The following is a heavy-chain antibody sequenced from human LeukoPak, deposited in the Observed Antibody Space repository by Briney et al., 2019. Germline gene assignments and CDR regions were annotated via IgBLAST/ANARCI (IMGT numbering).Heavy chain of an antibody. J-gene: IGHJ4*02. CDR2: IWYDGSNK. CDR3: ARGGPTVTTKQNFDY. CDR1: GFSFSNYD. V-gene: IGHV3-33*01. Sequence: PGRSLRLSCAASGFSFSNYDMHWVRQAPGKGLEWVAVIWYDGSNKYYADSVKGRFTISRDNSKNTLYLQMNSLRVEDTAVYYCARGGPTVTTKQNFDYWGQGTLVTVSS. D-gene: IGHD4-17*01.